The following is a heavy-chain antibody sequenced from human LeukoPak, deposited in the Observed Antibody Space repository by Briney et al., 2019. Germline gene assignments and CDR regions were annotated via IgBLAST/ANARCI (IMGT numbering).Heavy chain of an antibody. D-gene: IGHD3-3*02. V-gene: IGHV3-7*01. CDR3: PREASSHFT. CDR2: IKQDGSEK. CDR1: GFTFGNSW. J-gene: IGHJ5*02. Sequence: GGSLRLSCAGSGFTFGNSWMNWFRQTPGKGLEWVANIKQDGSEKYVDSVKGRFTISRDIAKTSLCLQMNSLRAEDTAVYYCPREASSHFTWGQGTLVTVSS.